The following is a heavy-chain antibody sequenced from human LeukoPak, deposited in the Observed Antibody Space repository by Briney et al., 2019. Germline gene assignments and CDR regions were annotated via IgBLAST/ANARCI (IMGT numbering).Heavy chain of an antibody. J-gene: IGHJ6*04. CDR3: AGLGITMIGGV. V-gene: IGHV3-7*01. Sequence: GGSLRLSCAASGFTFSSYWMSWVRQAPGKGMEWVANIKQDGSEKYYVDSVKGRFTISRDNAKNSLYLQMNSLRAEDTAVYYCAGLGITMIGGVWGKGTTVTISS. CDR2: IKQDGSEK. D-gene: IGHD3-10*02. CDR1: GFTFSSYW.